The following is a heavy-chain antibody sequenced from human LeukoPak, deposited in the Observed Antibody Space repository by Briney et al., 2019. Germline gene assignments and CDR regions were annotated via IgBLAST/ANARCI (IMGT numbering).Heavy chain of an antibody. D-gene: IGHD4-17*01. CDR3: ARGRNGDYVYYFDY. J-gene: IGHJ4*02. CDR2: ISYDGSNK. Sequence: GRSLRLSCAASGFTFSSYGMHWVRQAPGKGLEWVAVISYDGSNKYYADSVKGRFTISRDNAKNSLYLQMNSLRAEDTAVYYCARGRNGDYVYYFDYWGQGTLVTVSS. V-gene: IGHV3-30*03. CDR1: GFTFSSYG.